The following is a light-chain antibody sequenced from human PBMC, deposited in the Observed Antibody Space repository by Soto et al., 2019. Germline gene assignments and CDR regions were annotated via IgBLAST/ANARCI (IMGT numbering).Light chain of an antibody. J-gene: IGKJ4*01. Sequence: EIVLTQSPATLSVSPGATATLSCRASQSVSSSVAWYQQKPGRAPRLLISGASTSATGIPARFSGSGSGTDFTLTISSLQSDDFAVDYCPQYNAWPPLNFGGGTKVEIK. CDR2: GAS. V-gene: IGKV3-15*01. CDR1: QSVSSS. CDR3: PQYNAWPPLN.